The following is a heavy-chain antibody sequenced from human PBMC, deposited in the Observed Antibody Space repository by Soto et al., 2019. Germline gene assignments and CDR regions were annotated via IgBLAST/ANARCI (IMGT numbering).Heavy chain of an antibody. V-gene: IGHV4-31*03. CDR3: ARSVFP. J-gene: IGHJ5*02. CDR1: GGSIRSDGYY. Sequence: QVQLQESGPGLVKPSQTLSLTCTVSGGSIRSDGYYWSWIRQHPGKGLEWIGYIYYSGSTDYNPFLKSRFTITVDTSKNQFSLKLTSVTAADTAVYYCARSVFPWGQGTLVTVSS. CDR2: IYYSGST.